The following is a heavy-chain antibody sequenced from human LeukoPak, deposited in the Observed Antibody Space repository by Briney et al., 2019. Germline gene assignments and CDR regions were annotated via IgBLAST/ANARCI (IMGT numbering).Heavy chain of an antibody. J-gene: IGHJ3*02. CDR1: GFTFSSYG. CDR2: ISYDGSTK. V-gene: IGHV3-30*03. D-gene: IGHD3-22*01. Sequence: GGSLRLSCAASGFTFSSYGIHWVRQAPGKGLEWVAVISYDGSTKYYADSVKGRFTISRDNSKNTLYLQMNSLRAEDTAVYYCARDMGSSGFDAFDIWGQGTMVTVSS. CDR3: ARDMGSSGFDAFDI.